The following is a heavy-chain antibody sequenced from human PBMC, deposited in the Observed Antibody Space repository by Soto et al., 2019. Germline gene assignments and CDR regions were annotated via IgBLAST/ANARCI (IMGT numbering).Heavy chain of an antibody. J-gene: IGHJ4*02. CDR2: ISAYNGNT. D-gene: IGHD3-22*01. CDR3: ARDSKGYYDSSGFDY. CDR1: GYTFTSYG. V-gene: IGHV1-18*01. Sequence: QVQLVQSGAEVKKPGASVKVSCKASGYTFTSYGISWVRQAPGQGLEWMGWISAYNGNTNYAQKLQGRVTMTTDTSTSTAYTELRSLRSDDTAVYYCARDSKGYYDSSGFDYWGQGTLVTVSS.